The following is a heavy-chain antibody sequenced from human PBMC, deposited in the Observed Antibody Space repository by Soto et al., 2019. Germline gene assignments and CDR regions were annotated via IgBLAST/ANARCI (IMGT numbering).Heavy chain of an antibody. V-gene: IGHV3-7*04. D-gene: IGHD3-22*01. CDR3: ARFYYDSSGYVPSPYCYYYGMDV. Sequence: GGSLRLSCAASGFTFSSYWMSWVRQAPGKGLEWVANIKQDGSEKYYVDSVKGRFTISRDNAKNSLYLQMNSLRAEDRAVYYCARFYYDSSGYVPSPYCYYYGMDVWAQGTTVTVSS. CDR2: IKQDGSEK. CDR1: GFTFSSYW. J-gene: IGHJ6*02.